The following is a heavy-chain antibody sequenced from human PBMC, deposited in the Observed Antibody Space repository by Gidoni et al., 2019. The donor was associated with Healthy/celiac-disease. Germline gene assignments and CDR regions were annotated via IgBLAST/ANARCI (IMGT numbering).Heavy chain of an antibody. J-gene: IGHJ6*02. CDR1: GFPFSSYW. V-gene: IGHV3-7*01. D-gene: IGHD4-17*01. CDR3: ARIGDYYYGMDV. CDR2: IKQDGSEK. Sequence: EVQLVESGGGLVQPGGSLRLSCAASGFPFSSYWMSWVRQAPGKGLEWVANIKQDGSEKYYVDSVKGRFTISRDNAKNSLYLQMNSLRAEDTAVYYCARIGDYYYGMDVWGQGTTVTVSS.